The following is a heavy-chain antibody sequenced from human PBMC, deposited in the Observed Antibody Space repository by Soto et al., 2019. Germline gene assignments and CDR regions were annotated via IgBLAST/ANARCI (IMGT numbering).Heavy chain of an antibody. D-gene: IGHD3-10*01. CDR2: ISAYNGNT. J-gene: IGHJ4*02. CDR1: GYMFVTYG. V-gene: IGHV1-18*01. Sequence: ASVKVSCKASGYMFVTYGINWVRQAPGQGLEWMGCISAYNGNTKYAQNLQGRVTMTTDASTSTAYMEMRSLRSDDTAVYYCARDLDGSGSYYTDYWGPGTLVTVSS. CDR3: ARDLDGSGSYYTDY.